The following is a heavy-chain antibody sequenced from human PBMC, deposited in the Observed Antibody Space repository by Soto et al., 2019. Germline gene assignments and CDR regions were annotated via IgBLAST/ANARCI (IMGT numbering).Heavy chain of an antibody. Sequence: VGSLRPSCAASGFTFSSYGMHWVRQAPGKGLEWVAVISYDGSNKYYADSVKGRFTISRDNSKNTLYLQMNSLRAEDTAVYYCAKEMVVVAATRGMDVWGQGTTVTVSS. D-gene: IGHD2-15*01. CDR3: AKEMVVVAATRGMDV. V-gene: IGHV3-30*18. CDR1: GFTFSSYG. J-gene: IGHJ6*02. CDR2: ISYDGSNK.